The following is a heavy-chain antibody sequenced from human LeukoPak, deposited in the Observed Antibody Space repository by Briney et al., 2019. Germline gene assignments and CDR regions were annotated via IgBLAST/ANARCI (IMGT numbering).Heavy chain of an antibody. Sequence: GGSLRLSCAASGFTFSSYWMHWVRQAPGKGLVWVSRINSDGSSTSYADSVKGRFTISRDNAKNTLYLQMNSLRAEDTAVYYCARGESYYYDSSGSGNWFDPWGQGTLVTVSS. V-gene: IGHV3-74*01. CDR3: ARGESYYYDSSGSGNWFDP. J-gene: IGHJ5*02. CDR1: GFTFSSYW. CDR2: INSDGSST. D-gene: IGHD3-22*01.